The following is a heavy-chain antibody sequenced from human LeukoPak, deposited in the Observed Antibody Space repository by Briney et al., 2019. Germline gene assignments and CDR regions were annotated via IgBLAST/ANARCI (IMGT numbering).Heavy chain of an antibody. CDR2: IIASSGST. J-gene: IGHJ4*02. Sequence: LGGSLRLSCAASGFSLSNSAMSWVRQAPGKGLEWVSLIIASSGSTFYADSVKGRFTISRDNSKNTLYLQMNSLRTEDTAVYYCAKGAYDYIEMGYFDYWGQGTLVTVSS. V-gene: IGHV3-23*01. D-gene: IGHD5-12*01. CDR1: GFSLSNSA. CDR3: AKGAYDYIEMGYFDY.